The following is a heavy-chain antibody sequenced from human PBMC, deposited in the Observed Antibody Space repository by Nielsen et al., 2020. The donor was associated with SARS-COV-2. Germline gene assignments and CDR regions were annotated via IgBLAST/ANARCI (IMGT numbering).Heavy chain of an antibody. CDR3: AKGSGYP. CDR1: GGSISGSY. V-gene: IGHV4-59*08. J-gene: IGHJ5*02. CDR2: IDYSGNT. Sequence: SETLSLTCTVSGGSISGSYWTWIRQPPGKGLECIGHIDYSGNTNYNPSLKSRVTISVDTSKNHFSLSLTSVTAADTAVYFCAKGSGYPWGQGTLVTVSS.